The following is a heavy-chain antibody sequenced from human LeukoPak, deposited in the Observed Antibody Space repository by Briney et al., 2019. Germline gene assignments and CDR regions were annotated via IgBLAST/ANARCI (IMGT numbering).Heavy chain of an antibody. Sequence: PGGSLRLSCAASGFTFSSYAMSWVRQAPGKGLEWVSAISGGGGNTYYADSVKGRFTISRDNSKNTLYLHMNSLRAEDTAVYYCARDFVNSCSWFEFLDYWGQGTLVTVSS. CDR2: ISGGGGNT. D-gene: IGHD6-13*01. V-gene: IGHV3-23*01. J-gene: IGHJ4*02. CDR1: GFTFSSYA. CDR3: ARDFVNSCSWFEFLDY.